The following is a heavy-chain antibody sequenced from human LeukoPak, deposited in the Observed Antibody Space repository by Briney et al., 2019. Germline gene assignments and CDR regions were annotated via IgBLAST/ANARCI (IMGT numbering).Heavy chain of an antibody. CDR1: GGSISSGTYY. J-gene: IGHJ4*02. Sequence: PSQTLSLTCTVSGGSISSGTYYWSWIRQPAGKGLEWIGRIFSSGTTNYNPSLKSRVTISVDTSKNQFSLKLSSVTAADTAVYYCARVSRDYFFPTRPRTYFDYWGQGTLVTVSS. CDR3: ARVSRDYFFPTRPRTYFDY. D-gene: IGHD2/OR15-2a*01. V-gene: IGHV4-61*02. CDR2: IFSSGTT.